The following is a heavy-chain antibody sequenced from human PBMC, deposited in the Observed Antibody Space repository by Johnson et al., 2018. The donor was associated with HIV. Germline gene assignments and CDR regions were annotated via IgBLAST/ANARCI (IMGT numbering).Heavy chain of an antibody. Sequence: VQLVESGGGLVQPGRSLRLSCAASGFTFDDHAMHWDRQAPGQGLEWVSGISWNSGSIGYADSVKGRFTISRDNAKNSLYLQMNSLRAEDTALYYCAKVYYDSSGSGAFDIWGQVTMVTVSS. CDR2: ISWNSGSI. CDR1: GFTFDDHA. D-gene: IGHD3-22*01. CDR3: AKVYYDSSGSGAFDI. V-gene: IGHV3-9*01. J-gene: IGHJ3*02.